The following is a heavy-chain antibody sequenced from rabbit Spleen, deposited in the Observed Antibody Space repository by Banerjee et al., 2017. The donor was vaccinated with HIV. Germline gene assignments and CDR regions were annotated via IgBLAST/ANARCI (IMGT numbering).Heavy chain of an antibody. J-gene: IGHJ2*01. Sequence: QSLEESGGDLVKPGASLTLTCTASGVSFSSNSYMCWVRQAPGKGLEWIACIDTNDGDTDYVNWPKGRFTISKTSSTTVTLQMTSLTAADTATYFCARNYVNAFDPWGQGTLVTVS. CDR3: ARNYVNAFDP. D-gene: IGHD1-1*01. V-gene: IGHV1S40*01. CDR1: GVSFSSNSY. CDR2: IDTNDGDT.